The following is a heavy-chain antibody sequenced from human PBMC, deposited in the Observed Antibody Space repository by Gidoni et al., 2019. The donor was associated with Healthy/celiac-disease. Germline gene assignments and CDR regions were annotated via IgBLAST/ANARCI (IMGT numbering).Heavy chain of an antibody. CDR3: AADDILTAR. V-gene: IGHV1-58*01. D-gene: IGHD3-9*01. Sequence: QIQLVQSGPEVKKPGTSGKVSCRAAGFTFRTSAVQWVRQSRGQRLEWIGWIVVGSGNTNYAQKFQKRVTITRDMSTSTAYMELSSLTYDDTAVYYCAADDILTARWGQGTLITVSS. CDR2: IVVGSGNT. CDR1: GFTFRTSA. J-gene: IGHJ4*02.